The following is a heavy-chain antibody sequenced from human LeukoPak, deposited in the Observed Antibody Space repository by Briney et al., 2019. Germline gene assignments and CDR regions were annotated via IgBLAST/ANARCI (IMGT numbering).Heavy chain of an antibody. CDR2: IYYSGNT. V-gene: IGHV4-59*01. CDR1: AGSISNYY. Sequence: SETLSLTCTVSAGSISNYYWNWIRQSPGKGLEWIGYIYYSGNTNYNPSLKSRVTISIDTSKNQFSLRLSSVTAADTAVYYCARGGGESSSSQDYDYWGQGTLVTVSS. J-gene: IGHJ4*02. D-gene: IGHD6-6*01. CDR3: ARGGGESSSSQDYDY.